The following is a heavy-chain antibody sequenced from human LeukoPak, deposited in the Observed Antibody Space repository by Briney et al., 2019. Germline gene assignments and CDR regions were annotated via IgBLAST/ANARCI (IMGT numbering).Heavy chain of an antibody. CDR1: GYTFTGYY. CDR2: INPNRGGT. Sequence: ASVKVSFKASGYTFTGYYMHWVRQAPGQGPEWMGWINPNRGGTNYAQKFQGRVTMTRDTSISTGYMELSRLRSDDTAVYYCARDGAAAGLDYWGQGTLVTVSS. V-gene: IGHV1-2*02. D-gene: IGHD6-13*01. CDR3: ARDGAAAGLDY. J-gene: IGHJ4*02.